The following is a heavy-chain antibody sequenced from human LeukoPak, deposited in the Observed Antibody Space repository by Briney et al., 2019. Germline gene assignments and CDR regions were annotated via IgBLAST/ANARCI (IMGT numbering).Heavy chain of an antibody. CDR2: IWYDGSNK. Sequence: GGSLRLSCAASGFTFSSYGMHWVRQAPGKGLEWVAVIWYDGSNKYYADSVKGRFTISRDNSKNTLYLQMNSLRAEDTAVYHCARDPYYDHIDYWGQGTLVTVSS. CDR3: ARDPYYDHIDY. J-gene: IGHJ4*02. CDR1: GFTFSSYG. V-gene: IGHV3-33*01. D-gene: IGHD3-22*01.